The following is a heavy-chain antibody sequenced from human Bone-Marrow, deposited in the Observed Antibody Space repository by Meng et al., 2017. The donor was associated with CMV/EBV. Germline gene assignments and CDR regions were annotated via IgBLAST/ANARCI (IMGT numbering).Heavy chain of an antibody. Sequence: ESLKISCAASGFTFSSYAMSWVRQAPGKGLEWIGEINHSGSTNYNPSLKSRVTISVDTSKNQFSLKLSSVTAADTAVYYCARGRNYPYWGQGTLVTVSS. D-gene: IGHD3-10*01. CDR1: GFTFSSYA. J-gene: IGHJ4*02. CDR2: INHSGST. CDR3: ARGRNYPY. V-gene: IGHV4-34*01.